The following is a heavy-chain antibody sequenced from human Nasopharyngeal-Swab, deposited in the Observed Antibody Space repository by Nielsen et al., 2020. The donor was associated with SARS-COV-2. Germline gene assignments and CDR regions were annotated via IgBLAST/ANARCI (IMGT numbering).Heavy chain of an antibody. CDR1: GYTFTSYY. V-gene: IGHV1-46*01. CDR3: ARGPADCSGGSCYASHMDV. CDR2: INTSGGST. J-gene: IGHJ6*03. D-gene: IGHD2-15*01. Sequence: ASVKVSCKASGYTFTSYYMHWVRQAPGQGLEWMGIINTSGGSTSYAQKFQGRVTMTRDTSTSTVYMELSSLRSEDTAVYYCARGPADCSGGSCYASHMDVWGKGTTVTVSS.